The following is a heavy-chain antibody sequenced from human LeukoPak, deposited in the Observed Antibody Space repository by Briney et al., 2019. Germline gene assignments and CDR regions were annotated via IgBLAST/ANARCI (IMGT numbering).Heavy chain of an antibody. CDR2: INPNNGGT. CDR3: ARDLMDTPMWEFDY. Sequence: ASVKVSCKPSGYTFTGYYIHWVRQAPGQGLEWMGWINPNNGGTKYTQQFQGRVTMTRDTSISTAYMALSGLRSDDTAVYYCARDLMDTPMWEFDYWGQGTLVTVSS. J-gene: IGHJ4*02. D-gene: IGHD5-18*01. V-gene: IGHV1-2*02. CDR1: GYTFTGYY.